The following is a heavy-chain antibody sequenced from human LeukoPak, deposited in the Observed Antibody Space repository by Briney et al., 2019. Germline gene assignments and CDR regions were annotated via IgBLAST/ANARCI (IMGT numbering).Heavy chain of an antibody. J-gene: IGHJ3*01. Sequence: GGSLRLSCAASGFTFSSYWMHWVRQAPGKGLEWVSRINGGGTNRNHAESVRGRFSISKDYAESTLYSQMDSLSVDDTAVYYCARARRGSRNAFDVWGQGTMVAVSS. CDR1: GFTFSSYW. V-gene: IGHV3-74*01. CDR2: INGGGTNR. D-gene: IGHD1-26*01. CDR3: ARARRGSRNAFDV.